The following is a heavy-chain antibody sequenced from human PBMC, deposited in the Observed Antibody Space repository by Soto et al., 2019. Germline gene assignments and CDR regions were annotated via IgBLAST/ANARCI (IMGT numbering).Heavy chain of an antibody. CDR1: GFTFSSYD. CDR3: ARAVGPTLFDY. Sequence: GGSLRLSCSASGFTFSSYDMHWVRQGPGKGLEWVSAIGTAGDTSYAGSVKGRFTISRENAKNSLYLQMNSLRAGDTAIYFCARAVGPTLFDYWGQGTLVTVSS. J-gene: IGHJ4*02. D-gene: IGHD2-15*01. V-gene: IGHV3-13*04. CDR2: IGTAGDT.